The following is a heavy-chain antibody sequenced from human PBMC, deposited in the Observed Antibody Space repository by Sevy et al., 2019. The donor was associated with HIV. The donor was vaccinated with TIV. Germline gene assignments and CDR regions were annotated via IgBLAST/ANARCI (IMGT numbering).Heavy chain of an antibody. CDR2: IRSKAYGGTT. CDR3: TRDKAVGYYDSSGYYNLFDY. Sequence: GGSLRLSCTASGFTFGDYAMSWFRQAPGKGLEWVGFIRSKAYGGTTEYAASVKGRFTISRDDSKSIAYLQMNSLKTEDTAVYYCTRDKAVGYYDSSGYYNLFDYWSQGTLVTVSS. V-gene: IGHV3-49*03. D-gene: IGHD3-22*01. J-gene: IGHJ4*02. CDR1: GFTFGDYA.